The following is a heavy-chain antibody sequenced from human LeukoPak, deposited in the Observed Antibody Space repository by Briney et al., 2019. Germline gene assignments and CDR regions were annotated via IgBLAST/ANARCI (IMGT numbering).Heavy chain of an antibody. J-gene: IGHJ3*02. CDR2: IYHSGST. CDR3: ARDSSVVPTRGAFDI. D-gene: IGHD3-22*01. V-gene: IGHV4-30-2*01. CDR1: GGSISSGGYY. Sequence: SETLSLTCTVSGGSISSGGYYWSWIRQPPGKGLEWIGYIYHSGSTYYNPSLKSRVTISVDTSKNQFSLKLSSVTAAGTAVYYCARDSSVVPTRGAFDIWGQGTMVTVSS.